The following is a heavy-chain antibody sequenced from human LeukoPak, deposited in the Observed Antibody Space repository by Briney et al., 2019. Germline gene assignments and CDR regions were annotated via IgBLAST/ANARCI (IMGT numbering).Heavy chain of an antibody. CDR3: AKAWDAIYYYGMDV. D-gene: IGHD1-26*01. CDR2: ISGSGGST. CDR1: GFTFSSYA. J-gene: IGHJ6*02. Sequence: GGSLRLSCAASGFTFSSYAMSWVRQAPGKGLEWVSAISGSGGSTYYADSVKGRFTISRDNSKNSLYLQMNSLRAEDTAVYYCAKAWDAIYYYGMDVWGQGTTVTVSS. V-gene: IGHV3-23*01.